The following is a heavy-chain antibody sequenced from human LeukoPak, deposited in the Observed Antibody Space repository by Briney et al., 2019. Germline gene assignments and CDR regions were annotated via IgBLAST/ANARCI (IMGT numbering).Heavy chain of an antibody. CDR2: ISSSGSTI. CDR3: ARPHIAVAGDAFDI. Sequence: PGGSLRLSCAASGFTFSSYEMNWVRQAPGKGLEWVSYISSSGSTIYYADSVKGRFTISRDNAKNSLYLQMNSLRAEDTAVYYCARPHIAVAGDAFDIWGQGTMVTVSS. D-gene: IGHD6-19*01. V-gene: IGHV3-48*03. CDR1: GFTFSSYE. J-gene: IGHJ3*02.